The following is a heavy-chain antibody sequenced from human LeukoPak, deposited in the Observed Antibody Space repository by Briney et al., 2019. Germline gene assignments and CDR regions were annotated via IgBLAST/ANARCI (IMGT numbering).Heavy chain of an antibody. CDR3: ARGRFGELIVRQVLYYYYYMDV. CDR2: IYTSVTT. CDR1: GDSIRSYY. Sequence: SETLSLTCTVSGDSIRSYYWSWIRQPAGKGLEWIGRIYTSVTTNYNPSLKSRVTMSLDTSKNHFSLKLSSVTAADTAVYYCARGRFGELIVRQVLYYYYYMDVWGKGTTVTVSS. J-gene: IGHJ6*03. V-gene: IGHV4-4*07. D-gene: IGHD3-10*01.